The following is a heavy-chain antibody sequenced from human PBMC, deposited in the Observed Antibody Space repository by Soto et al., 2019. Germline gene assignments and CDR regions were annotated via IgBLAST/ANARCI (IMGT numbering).Heavy chain of an antibody. J-gene: IGHJ4*02. CDR1: AGSISGYV. CDR3: ARDYFGSVDY. CDR2: SGSTGST. V-gene: IGHV4-59*01. D-gene: IGHD3-3*01. Sequence: QVQLQESGPGLVKPSETLSLTCTVSAGSISGYVWGWVRHPPGVGLEWIGYSGSTGSTNCNPSLQSLFTISIDTSKNQLSLRLSSVSAEDTAVYYCARDYFGSVDYWGRGTLVTVSS.